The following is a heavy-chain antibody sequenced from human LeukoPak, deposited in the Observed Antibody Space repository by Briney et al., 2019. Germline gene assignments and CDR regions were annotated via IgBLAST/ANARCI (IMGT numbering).Heavy chain of an antibody. CDR3: ARDTAEYYDFG. CDR2: ISSDGGTT. D-gene: IGHD3-3*01. CDR1: GFTFSSYV. J-gene: IGHJ4*02. Sequence: GGSLRLSCAASGFTFSSYVMHWVRQAPGKGLEYVAAISSDGGTTYYANSVKARFMISRDNSKNTLYLQMGGLRVEDMAVYYCARDTAEYYDFGWGQGTLVTVSS. V-gene: IGHV3-64*01.